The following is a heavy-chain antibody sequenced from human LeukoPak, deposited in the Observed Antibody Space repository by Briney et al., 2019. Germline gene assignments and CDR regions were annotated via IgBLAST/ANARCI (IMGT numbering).Heavy chain of an antibody. J-gene: IGHJ4*02. V-gene: IGHV1-2*06. D-gene: IGHD6-19*01. CDR3: ARSAGYSSGWYYLDH. CDR2: INPNSGGT. CDR1: GYTFTGYY. Sequence: GASVKVSCKASGYTFTGYYMHWVRQAPGQGLEWMGRINPNSGGTNYAQKFQGRVTMTRDTSISTAYMELSRLRSDDTAVYYCARSAGYSSGWYYLDHWGQGTLVTVSS.